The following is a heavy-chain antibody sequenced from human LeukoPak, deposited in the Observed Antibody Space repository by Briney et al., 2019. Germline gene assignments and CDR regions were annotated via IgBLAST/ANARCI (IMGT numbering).Heavy chain of an antibody. CDR3: AKDFGGWYGGLDY. CDR2: ISGSGGST. J-gene: IGHJ4*02. V-gene: IGHV3-23*01. D-gene: IGHD6-19*01. CDR1: GFIFSSYA. Sequence: TGGSLRLSCAASGFIFSSYAMSWVRQAPGKGLEWVSAISGSGGSTYYADSVKGRFTISRGNSKNTLYLQMNSLRAEDTAVYYCAKDFGGWYGGLDYWGQGTLVTVSS.